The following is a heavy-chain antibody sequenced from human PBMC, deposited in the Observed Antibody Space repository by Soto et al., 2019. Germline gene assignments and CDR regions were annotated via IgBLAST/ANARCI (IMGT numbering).Heavy chain of an antibody. D-gene: IGHD3-16*01. J-gene: IGHJ6*02. V-gene: IGHV3-74*01. Sequence: SLRLSCAASGFTFSSYWMHWVRQAPAKGVVWVSRINSDGSSTSYADSVKGRFTISRDNAKNTLYLQMNSLRAEETAVYYCGRAGGSRHYYYCYGMDVWGQGTTVTVSS. CDR3: GRAGGSRHYYYCYGMDV. CDR1: GFTFSSYW. CDR2: INSDGSST.